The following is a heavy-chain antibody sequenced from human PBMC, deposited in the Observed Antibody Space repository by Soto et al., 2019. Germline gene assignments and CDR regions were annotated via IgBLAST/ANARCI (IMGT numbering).Heavy chain of an antibody. J-gene: IGHJ5*02. CDR1: GGSISSYY. D-gene: IGHD5-18*01. V-gene: IGHV4-59*08. CDR2: IYYSGST. CDR3: ARGRGYSYGLDP. Sequence: PSETLSLTCTVSGGSISSYYWSWIRQPPGKGLEWIGYIYYSGSTNYNPSLKSRVTISVDTSKNQFSLKLSSVTAADTAVYYCARGRGYSYGLDPWGQGTLVTVSS.